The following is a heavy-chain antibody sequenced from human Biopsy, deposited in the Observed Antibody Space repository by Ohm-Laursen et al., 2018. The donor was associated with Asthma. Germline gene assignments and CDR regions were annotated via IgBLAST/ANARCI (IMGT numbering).Heavy chain of an antibody. V-gene: IGHV3-30-3*01. CDR2: ISYDGTNK. J-gene: IGHJ6*02. CDR1: GFTFSDYD. CDR3: ARDLRSDNWNPWGMDV. D-gene: IGHD1-20*01. Sequence: SLRLSCAASGFTFSDYDMHWVRQAPGNGLAWVAVISYDGTNKDYADSVKGRFTFSRDNSQNTLSLEMNSLRVEDTAVYYCARDLRSDNWNPWGMDVWGLGTTVTVAS.